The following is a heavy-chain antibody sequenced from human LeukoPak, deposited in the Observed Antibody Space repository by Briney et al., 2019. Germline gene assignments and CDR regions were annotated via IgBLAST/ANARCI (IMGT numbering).Heavy chain of an antibody. CDR1: GGSISSSPYY. CDR3: ARGGLVRGTINSLIGFDI. J-gene: IGHJ3*02. Sequence: SETLSLTCTVSGGSISSSPYYWGWIRQPPGKGLERIGSIYYSGTTHYNPSLESRVTISVDTSKNQFSLKLASVTAADTALYYCARGGLVRGTINSLIGFDIWGQGIMVTVSS. CDR2: IYYSGTT. D-gene: IGHD3-10*01. V-gene: IGHV4-39*07.